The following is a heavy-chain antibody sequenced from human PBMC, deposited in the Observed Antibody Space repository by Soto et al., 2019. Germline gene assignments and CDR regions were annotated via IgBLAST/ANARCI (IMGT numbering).Heavy chain of an antibody. CDR3: ARYRREAVAGYTLDN. CDR2: VYNSGST. V-gene: IGHV4-59*01. D-gene: IGHD6-13*01. Sequence: SEXLSLTXXVSGGSISSNYWTWIRQPPGKGLEWIGYVYNSGSTNYNPSLKSRVTISEDTSKSQFSLKVNSMTAADTAVYYCARYRREAVAGYTLDNWGQGILVTVSS. J-gene: IGHJ4*02. CDR1: GGSISSNY.